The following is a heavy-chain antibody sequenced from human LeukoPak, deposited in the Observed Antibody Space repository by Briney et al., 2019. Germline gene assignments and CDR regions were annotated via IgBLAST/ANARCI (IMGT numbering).Heavy chain of an antibody. V-gene: IGHV3-30*02. D-gene: IGHD4-17*01. CDR2: IRYDGSDK. CDR1: GFTFSSYG. J-gene: IGHJ2*01. CDR3: ARGSTVPRGWYFDL. Sequence: GGSLRLSCAASGFTFSSYGMHWVRQAPGKGLEWVAFIRYDGSDKYYADSVKGRFTISRDNSKNTLYLQMNSLRAEDTAVYYCARGSTVPRGWYFDLWGRGTLVTVSS.